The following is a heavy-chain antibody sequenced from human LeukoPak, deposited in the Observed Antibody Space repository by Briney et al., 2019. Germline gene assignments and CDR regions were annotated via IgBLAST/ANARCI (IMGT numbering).Heavy chain of an antibody. CDR1: GFTFSSYA. V-gene: IGHV3-64D*06. J-gene: IGHJ6*02. CDR2: ISSKGGST. CDR3: VKATLPPARPLYYYYYGMDV. Sequence: GGSLRLSCSASGFTFSSYAMHWVRQAPGKGLEYVSAISSKGGSTYYADSVKGRFTISRDNSKNTLYLQMSSLRAEDTAVYYCVKATLPPARPLYYYYYGMDVWGQGTTVTVSS. D-gene: IGHD6-6*01.